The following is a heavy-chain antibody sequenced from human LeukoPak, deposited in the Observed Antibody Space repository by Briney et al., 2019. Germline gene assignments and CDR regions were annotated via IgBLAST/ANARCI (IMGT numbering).Heavy chain of an antibody. CDR2: IYTSGST. Sequence: PSQTLSLTCTVSGGSISSGSYYWSWLRQPAGKGLEWIGRIYTSGSTNYSPSLKSRVTISVDTSKNQFSLKLSSVTAADTAVYYCARVGNYYDSSGYYYFDYRGQGTLVTVSS. V-gene: IGHV4-61*02. CDR1: GGSISSGSYY. D-gene: IGHD3-22*01. CDR3: ARVGNYYDSSGYYYFDY. J-gene: IGHJ4*02.